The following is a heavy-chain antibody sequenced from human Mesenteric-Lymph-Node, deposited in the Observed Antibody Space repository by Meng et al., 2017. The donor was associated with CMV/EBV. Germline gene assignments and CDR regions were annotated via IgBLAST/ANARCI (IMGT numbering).Heavy chain of an antibody. Sequence: GGSLRLSCAASGFTFSAYGMHWVRQAPGKGLEWVAFIRYDGNNKYYADSVKGRFTISRDNSKNTLYLQMDSLRIEDRAIYYCARGGQTYDYVWGSYHFWGQGTLVTVSS. CDR1: GFTFSAYG. CDR3: ARGGQTYDYVWGSYHF. CDR2: IRYDGNNK. V-gene: IGHV3-30*02. J-gene: IGHJ4*02. D-gene: IGHD3-16*02.